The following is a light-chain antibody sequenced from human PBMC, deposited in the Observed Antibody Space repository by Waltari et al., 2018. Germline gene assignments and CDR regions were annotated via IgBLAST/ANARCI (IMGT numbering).Light chain of an antibody. CDR2: DAS. CDR1: QTVSSIS. Sequence: EIVLTQSPGTLSLSPGERATLSCRASQTVSSISLTWYQQKPGQPPRLLIYDASSRATGIPDRFSGSGSGTDFSLTISRVEPEDFVVYYCQMYVRLPVTFGQGTKVEVK. J-gene: IGKJ1*01. V-gene: IGKV3-20*01. CDR3: QMYVRLPVT.